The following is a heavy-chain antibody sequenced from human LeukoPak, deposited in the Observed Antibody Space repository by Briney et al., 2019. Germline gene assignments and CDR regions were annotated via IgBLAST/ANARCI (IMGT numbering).Heavy chain of an antibody. V-gene: IGHV3-30-3*01. Sequence: PGRSLRLSCAASGFTFSSYAMHWVRQAPGKGLEWVAVISYDGSNKYYADSVKGRFTISRDNSKNTLYLQMNSLRAEDTAVYYCARDMGLTTVTTVFAFDIWGQGTMVTVSS. J-gene: IGHJ3*02. CDR1: GFTFSSYA. CDR2: ISYDGSNK. CDR3: ARDMGLTTVTTVFAFDI. D-gene: IGHD4-17*01.